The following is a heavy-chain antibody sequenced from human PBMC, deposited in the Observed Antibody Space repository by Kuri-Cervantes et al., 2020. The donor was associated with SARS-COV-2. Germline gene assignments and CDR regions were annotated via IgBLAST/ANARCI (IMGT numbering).Heavy chain of an antibody. CDR2: ISSSSSYI. CDR3: ARGLLVGATTFYYYMDV. V-gene: IGHV3-21*01. CDR1: GFTFSSYS. D-gene: IGHD1-26*01. J-gene: IGHJ6*03. Sequence: GESLKISCAASGFTFSSYSMNWVRQAPGKGLEWVSSISSSSSYIYYADSVKGRFTISRDNSKNTLYLQMNSLRAEDTAVYYCARGLLVGATTFYYYMDVWGKGTTVTVSS.